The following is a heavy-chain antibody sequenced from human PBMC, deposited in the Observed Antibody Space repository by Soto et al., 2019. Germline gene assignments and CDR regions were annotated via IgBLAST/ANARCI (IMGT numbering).Heavy chain of an antibody. CDR1: GGTFSSYA. Sequence: SVKVSCKASGGTFSSYAISWVRQAPGQGLEWMGGIIPIFGTANYAQKFQGRVTITADKSTSTAYMELSSLRSEDTAVYYCARSQGAYCGGDCYSLTNYYYYYGMDVWGQGTTVTVSS. J-gene: IGHJ6*02. V-gene: IGHV1-69*06. CDR2: IIPIFGTA. D-gene: IGHD2-21*02. CDR3: ARSQGAYCGGDCYSLTNYYYYYGMDV.